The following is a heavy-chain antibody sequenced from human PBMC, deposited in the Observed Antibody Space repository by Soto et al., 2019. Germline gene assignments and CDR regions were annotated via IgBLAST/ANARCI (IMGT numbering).Heavy chain of an antibody. Sequence: QVQLQESGPGLVKPSETLSLTCTVSGGSVSSGRFYWSWIRQPPGKGLEWIGSIYYTGSTKYNPSLRSRVTISVDTSKNQFSLKVTSVTAADTAVYYCARSGSGSGWLGGQGTLVTVSS. V-gene: IGHV4-61*01. CDR1: GGSVSSGRFY. D-gene: IGHD6-19*01. J-gene: IGHJ4*02. CDR3: ARSGSGSGWL. CDR2: IYYTGST.